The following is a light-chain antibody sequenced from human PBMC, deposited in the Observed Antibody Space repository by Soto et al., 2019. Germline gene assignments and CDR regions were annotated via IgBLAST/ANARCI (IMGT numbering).Light chain of an antibody. CDR2: DVT. CDR1: SSDVGNYNY. CDR3: CSYAGSYTYV. V-gene: IGLV2-11*01. Sequence: QSALTQPRSVSGSPGQSVTISCTGTSSDVGNYNYVSWYQQHPGKAPKLMIYDVTRRPSGVPDRFSGSRSGNTASLTISGLQAEDEADYYCCSYAGSYTYVFGIGTKLTVL. J-gene: IGLJ1*01.